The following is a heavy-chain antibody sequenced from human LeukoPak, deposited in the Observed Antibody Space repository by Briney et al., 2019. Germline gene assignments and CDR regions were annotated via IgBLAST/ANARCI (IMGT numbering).Heavy chain of an antibody. CDR1: GFTFNNYG. CDR2: ISYDGSNT. V-gene: IGHV3-30*18. J-gene: IGHJ3*02. CDR3: AKQFSDAFDI. Sequence: GRSLRLSCAASGFTFNNYGMHWVRQAPGKGLEWVAIISYDGSNTYYADSVKGRFTISRDNSKNTLYLQMNSLRAEDTAVYYCAKQFSDAFDIWGQGTMVTVSS.